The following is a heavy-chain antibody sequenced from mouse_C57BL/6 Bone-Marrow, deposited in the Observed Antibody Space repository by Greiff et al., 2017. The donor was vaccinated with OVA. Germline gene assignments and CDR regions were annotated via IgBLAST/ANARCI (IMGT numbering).Heavy chain of an antibody. CDR1: GFSLTSYG. J-gene: IGHJ3*01. CDR3: AKESYYDYDRGFAY. V-gene: IGHV2-5*01. D-gene: IGHD2-4*01. CDR2: IWRGGST. Sequence: VQLQQSGPGLVQPSQSLSITCTVSGFSLTSYGVHWVRQSPGKGLEWLGVIWRGGSTDYNAAFMSRLSITKDNSKSQVFFKMNSLQADDTAIYYCAKESYYDYDRGFAYWGQGTLVTVSA.